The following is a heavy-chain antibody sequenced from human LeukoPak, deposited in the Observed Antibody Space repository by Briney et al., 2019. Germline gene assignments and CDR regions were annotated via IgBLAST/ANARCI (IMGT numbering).Heavy chain of an antibody. CDR1: GFTFSSYS. V-gene: IGHV3-21*01. Sequence: PGGSLRLSCAASGFTFSSYSMNWVRQAPGKGLEWVSSISSSSSYIYYADSVKGRFTISRDNAKNSLYLQMNSLRAEDTAVYYCAKAYGEEHGYDPWGQGTLVTVSS. D-gene: IGHD3-16*01. CDR3: AKAYGEEHGYDP. J-gene: IGHJ5*02. CDR2: ISSSSSYI.